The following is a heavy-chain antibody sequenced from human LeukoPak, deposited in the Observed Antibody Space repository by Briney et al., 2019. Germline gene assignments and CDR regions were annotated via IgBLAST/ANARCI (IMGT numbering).Heavy chain of an antibody. Sequence: PGGSLRLSCAASGFTFSDYSMSWIRKAPGKGLEWVSYISSSGSIISYADSVKGRFTISRDNAKNSMYLQMNSLRVEDTAFYYCAKQGEPDFFDSWGQGTLVTVSS. J-gene: IGHJ4*02. CDR1: GFTFSDYS. CDR2: ISSSGSII. D-gene: IGHD1-14*01. CDR3: AKQGEPDFFDS. V-gene: IGHV3-11*01.